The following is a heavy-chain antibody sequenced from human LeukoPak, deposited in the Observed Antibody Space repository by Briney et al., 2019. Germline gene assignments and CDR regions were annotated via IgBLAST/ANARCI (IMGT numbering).Heavy chain of an antibody. CDR3: ARGSDGGWFDP. CDR2: ISGSGGST. V-gene: IGHV3-23*01. J-gene: IGHJ5*02. Sequence: GGSLRLSCAASGFTFSNYAMSWVRQAPGKGLEWVSAISGSGGSTYYADSVKGRFTISRDNSKNTLYLQMNSLRAEDTAVYYCARGSDGGWFDPWGQGTLVTVSS. D-gene: IGHD2-15*01. CDR1: GFTFSNYA.